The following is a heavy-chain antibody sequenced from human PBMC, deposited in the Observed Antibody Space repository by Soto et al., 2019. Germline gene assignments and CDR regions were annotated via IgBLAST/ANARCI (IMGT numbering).Heavy chain of an antibody. V-gene: IGHV3-30*09. Sequence: SLRLSCAASGFTFSSYAMHWVRQAPGEGLEWVAVISYDGSNKYYADSVKGRFAISRDNSRNTLYLQMNNLRAEDTAVFYCAKGRVGYSYGFMYYFDYWGQGTLVTVSS. CDR3: AKGRVGYSYGFMYYFDY. J-gene: IGHJ4*02. D-gene: IGHD5-18*01. CDR1: GFTFSSYA. CDR2: ISYDGSNK.